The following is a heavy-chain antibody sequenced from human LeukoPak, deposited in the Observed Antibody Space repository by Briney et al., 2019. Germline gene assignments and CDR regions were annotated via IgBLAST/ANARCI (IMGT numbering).Heavy chain of an antibody. CDR3: AGSGYSSGWSFDY. V-gene: IGHV4-59*01. CDR1: GGSISSYY. J-gene: IGHJ4*02. D-gene: IGHD6-19*01. Sequence: SETLSLTCTVSGGSISSYYWSWIRQPPGKGLEWIGYIYYSGNTNYNPSLKSRVTISIDTSKNQFSLKLTSVTAADTAVYYCAGSGYSSGWSFDYWGQGTLVTVSS. CDR2: IYYSGNT.